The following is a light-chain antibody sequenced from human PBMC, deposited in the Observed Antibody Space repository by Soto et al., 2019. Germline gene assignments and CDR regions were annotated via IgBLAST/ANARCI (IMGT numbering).Light chain of an antibody. CDR3: SSYTSSITLV. Sequence: QSALTQPASVSGSPGQSITISCTGTSSDVGGYNYVSWYQQHPGKAPKLMIYDVNNRPSAVSNRFSGSKSGNTASLTISGLQAEDEGDYYCSSYTSSITLVFGGGTKLTVL. CDR1: SSDVGGYNY. J-gene: IGLJ2*01. CDR2: DVN. V-gene: IGLV2-14*01.